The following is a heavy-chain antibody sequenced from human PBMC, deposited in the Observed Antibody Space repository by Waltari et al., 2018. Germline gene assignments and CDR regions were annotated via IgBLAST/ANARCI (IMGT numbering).Heavy chain of an antibody. J-gene: IGHJ4*02. Sequence: EVQLVESGGGLVKPGGSLRLSCAASGFTFSSYSMNWVRQAPGKGLEWVSSISSSSSYIYYADSVKGRFTISRDNAKNSLYLQMNSLRAEDTAVYYCAGSGVAGIVDYWGQGTLVTVSS. CDR1: GFTFSSYS. V-gene: IGHV3-21*01. CDR2: ISSSSSYI. CDR3: AGSGVAGIVDY. D-gene: IGHD1-26*01.